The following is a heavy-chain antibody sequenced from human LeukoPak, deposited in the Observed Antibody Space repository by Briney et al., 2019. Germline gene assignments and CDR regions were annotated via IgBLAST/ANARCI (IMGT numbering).Heavy chain of an antibody. V-gene: IGHV4-30-4*01. CDR3: ARVGSSWDLVFDY. D-gene: IGHD6-13*01. CDR1: GGSICSGDYY. J-gene: IGHJ4*02. CDR2: IYYSGST. Sequence: SETLSLTCTVSGGSICSGDYYWSWIRQPPGKGLEWIGYIYYSGSTYYNPSLKSRVTISVDTSKNQFSLKLSSVTAADTAVYYCARVGSSWDLVFDYWGQGTLVTVSS.